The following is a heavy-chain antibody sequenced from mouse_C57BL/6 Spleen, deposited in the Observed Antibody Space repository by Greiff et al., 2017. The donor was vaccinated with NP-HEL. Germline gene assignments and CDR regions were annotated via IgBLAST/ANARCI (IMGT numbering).Heavy chain of an antibody. CDR3: AREDYYGSSYWYFDV. Sequence: QVQLQQPGTELVKPGASVKLSCKASGYTFTSYWMHWVKQRPGQGLEWIGNINPSNGGTNYNEKFKSKATLTVDKSSSTAYMQLSSLTSEDSAVYDGAREDYYGSSYWYFDVWGTGTTVTVSS. CDR1: GYTFTSYW. V-gene: IGHV1-53*01. D-gene: IGHD1-1*01. J-gene: IGHJ1*03. CDR2: INPSNGGT.